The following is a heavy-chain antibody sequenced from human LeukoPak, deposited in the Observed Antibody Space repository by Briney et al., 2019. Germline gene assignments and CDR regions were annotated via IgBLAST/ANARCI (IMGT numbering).Heavy chain of an antibody. V-gene: IGHV4-59*01. CDR2: IYYSGST. D-gene: IGHD3-22*01. CDR1: VGSISSYY. Sequence: SVTVSLPYTVCVGSISSYYRRWIRQPPGKGLEGIGYIYYSGSTNYNPSLKSRVTISVDTSKNQFSLKLSSVTAADTAVYYCARVYDSGGYHFDYWGQGTLVTVSS. J-gene: IGHJ4*02. CDR3: ARVYDSGGYHFDY.